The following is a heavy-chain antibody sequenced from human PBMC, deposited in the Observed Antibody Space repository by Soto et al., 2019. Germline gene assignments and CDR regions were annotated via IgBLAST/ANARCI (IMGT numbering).Heavy chain of an antibody. D-gene: IGHD2-15*01. CDR1: GGSISSSSYY. Sequence: QLLESGTGLVKPSETLSLTCTVSGGSISSSSYYWGWIRQPPGKGLEWIGSIYYSGSTYYNPSLKSRVTISVDTSKNQFALKLSSVSAADTALYYCARLKLGYCSGGSCYAGPMDVLGKGTTVTVSS. J-gene: IGHJ6*03. V-gene: IGHV4-39*01. CDR3: ARLKLGYCSGGSCYAGPMDV. CDR2: IYYSGST.